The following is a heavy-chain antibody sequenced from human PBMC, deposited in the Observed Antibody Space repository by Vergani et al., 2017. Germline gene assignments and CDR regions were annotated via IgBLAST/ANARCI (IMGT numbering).Heavy chain of an antibody. D-gene: IGHD2-2*01. V-gene: IGHV3-30*03. CDR1: GFTFNSYG. Sequence: QVQLVESGGGVVQPGRSLRLSCAASGFTFNSYGFHWVRQAPGKGLEWVAVMSYDGNNKYYADSVKGRFTISRDNSKNTLYLQMNSLRAEDTAVYYCARQPLGYCSTTTCEFFGGVDYWGQGTLVTVSS. CDR3: ARQPLGYCSTTTCEFFGGVDY. CDR2: MSYDGNNK. J-gene: IGHJ4*02.